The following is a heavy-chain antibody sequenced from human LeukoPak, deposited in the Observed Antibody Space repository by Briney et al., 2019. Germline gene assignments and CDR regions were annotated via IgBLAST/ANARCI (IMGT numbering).Heavy chain of an antibody. CDR1: GFTFSSYW. V-gene: IGHV3-74*01. Sequence: GGSLRLSCAASGFTFSSYWMHWVRQAPGKGLVWVSRINSDGSTTNYADSVKGRFTISRDNAKNTLYLQMNSLRAEDTAVYYCARLAVVAATARYYYGMDVWGKGTTVTVSS. CDR3: ARLAVVAATARYYYGMDV. CDR2: INSDGSTT. D-gene: IGHD2-15*01. J-gene: IGHJ6*04.